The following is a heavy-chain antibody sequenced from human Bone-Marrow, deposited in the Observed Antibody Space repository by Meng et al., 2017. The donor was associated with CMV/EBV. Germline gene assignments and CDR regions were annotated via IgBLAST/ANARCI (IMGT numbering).Heavy chain of an antibody. CDR3: ARLGRWLQPGDYFDY. J-gene: IGHJ4*02. CDR2: ISAYNGNT. V-gene: IGHV1-18*01. D-gene: IGHD5-24*01. Sequence: ASVKVSCKASGYTFTSYGISWVRQAPGQGLEWMGWISAYNGNTNYAQKLQGRVTMTTDTSTSTAYMELRSLRSDDTAVYYCARLGRWLQPGDYFDYWGQGKLVTVSS. CDR1: GYTFTSYG.